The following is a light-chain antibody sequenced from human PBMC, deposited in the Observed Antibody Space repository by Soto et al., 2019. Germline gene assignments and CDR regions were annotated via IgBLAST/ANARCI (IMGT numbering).Light chain of an antibody. Sequence: EVVLTQSPDTLSLPPGERATLSCRASQSISSYLAWYQQKPGQSPRLLIYDVSTRATGVPDRFSGSGSGTEFTLTISSLQSEDFALYYCQQYNKWPLITFGQGTRLEIK. CDR2: DVS. J-gene: IGKJ5*01. CDR1: QSISSY. CDR3: QQYNKWPLIT. V-gene: IGKV3D-15*01.